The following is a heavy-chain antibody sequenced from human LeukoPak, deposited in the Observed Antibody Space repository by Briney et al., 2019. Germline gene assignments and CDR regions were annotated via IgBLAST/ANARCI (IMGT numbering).Heavy chain of an antibody. D-gene: IGHD2-15*01. CDR2: ISAHYDNT. Sequence: GASVKVSCKASGYTFTSYGITWVRQAPGQGLEWMGWISAHYDNTNYAQKFQGRLTMTTDTSTNTAYMELRSLRPDDTAVYFCARDFFHGHCSGLTCFLLDSWGQGSLVTVSS. CDR1: GYTFTSYG. V-gene: IGHV1-18*01. J-gene: IGHJ4*02. CDR3: ARDFFHGHCSGLTCFLLDS.